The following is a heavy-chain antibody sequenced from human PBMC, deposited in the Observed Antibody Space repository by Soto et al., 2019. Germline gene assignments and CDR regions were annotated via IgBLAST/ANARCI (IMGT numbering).Heavy chain of an antibody. CDR2: MNMDGSRT. Sequence: EVQLVESGGGLVQPGVSLRLSCAASGFTFSIYWMHWVRQAPGKGLVWVSRMNMDGSRTSYADFAKGRFTISRDDAKSTVYLQMSNLRAEDTAVYYCVRVGGDLYDGLVYLGLHLGQGTLVTVAS. CDR3: VRVGGDLYDGLVYLGLH. D-gene: IGHD3-22*01. J-gene: IGHJ4*02. V-gene: IGHV3-74*01. CDR1: GFTFSIYW.